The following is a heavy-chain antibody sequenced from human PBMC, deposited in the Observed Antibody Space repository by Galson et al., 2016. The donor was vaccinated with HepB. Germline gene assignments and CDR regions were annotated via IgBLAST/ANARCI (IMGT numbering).Heavy chain of an antibody. CDR1: GFTFNNFA. V-gene: IGHV3-23*01. J-gene: IGHJ4*02. Sequence: SLRLSCAASGFTFNNFAMGWVRQAPGKGLEWVSTISASGGRTFYADSLKGRITISRDSRKNTLYLQMDGLRHEDTAVYYCAKTGSQQFLEWLFLHWGQGTLVTVSS. CDR3: AKTGSQQFLEWLFLH. CDR2: ISASGGRT. D-gene: IGHD3-3*01.